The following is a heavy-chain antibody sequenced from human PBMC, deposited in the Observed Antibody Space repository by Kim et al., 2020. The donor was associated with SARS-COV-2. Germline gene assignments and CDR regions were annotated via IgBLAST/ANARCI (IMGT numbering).Heavy chain of an antibody. V-gene: IGHV4-38-2*02. CDR3: ARVAYYDSSGWD. D-gene: IGHD3-22*01. Sequence: SETLSLTCTVSGYSISSGYYWGWIRQPPGKGLEWIGSIYHSGSTYYNPSLKSRVTISVDTSKNQFSLKLSSVTAADTAVYYCARVAYYDSSGWDWGQGTLVTVSS. CDR2: IYHSGST. J-gene: IGHJ4*02. CDR1: GYSISSGYY.